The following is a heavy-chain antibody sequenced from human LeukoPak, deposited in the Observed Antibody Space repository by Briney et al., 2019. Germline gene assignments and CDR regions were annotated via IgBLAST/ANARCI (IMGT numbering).Heavy chain of an antibody. J-gene: IGHJ4*02. CDR2: IKQDGSEK. Sequence: GGSLRLSCAASGFTFSSYWMSWVRQAPGKGLEWVANIKQDGSEKYYVDSVKGRFTISRDNAKNSLYLQMNSLRAEDTAVYYCARTGYSSGWYYFDYWGQGTLVTVSS. CDR3: ARTGYSSGWYYFDY. CDR1: GFTFSSYW. D-gene: IGHD6-19*01. V-gene: IGHV3-7*01.